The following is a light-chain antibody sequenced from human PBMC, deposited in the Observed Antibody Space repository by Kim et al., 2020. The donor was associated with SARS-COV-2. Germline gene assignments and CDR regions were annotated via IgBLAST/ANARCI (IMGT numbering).Light chain of an antibody. Sequence: SYELTQPPSVSVSPGQTASITCSGDKLGDKYACWYQQKPGQSPVLVIYQDSKRHSGIPERFSGSNSGNTATLTISGTQAMDEADYYCQAWDSSTAPYVFG. CDR2: QDS. CDR3: QAWDSSTAPYV. CDR1: KLGDKY. J-gene: IGLJ1*01. V-gene: IGLV3-1*01.